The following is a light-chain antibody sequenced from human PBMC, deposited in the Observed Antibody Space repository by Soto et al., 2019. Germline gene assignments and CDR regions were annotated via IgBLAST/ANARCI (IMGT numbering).Light chain of an antibody. J-gene: IGKJ4*01. CDR3: QQVNTYPVT. CDR1: QDRKRF. V-gene: IGKV1-9*01. CDR2: TIS. Sequence: DVQLTQSPSFLAASVGDRLTITCRASQDRKRFLAWYQQKPGKAPKLLIYTISTLQSGVPSRFSGSGSGTEFTLTISSLQPDDFATYYCQQVNTYPVTFGGGTKVEI.